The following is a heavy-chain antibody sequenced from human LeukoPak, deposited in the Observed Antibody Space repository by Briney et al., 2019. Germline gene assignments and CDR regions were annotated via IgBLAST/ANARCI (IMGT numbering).Heavy chain of an antibody. CDR3: ASMTGAPPNGGFDY. CDR1: GFAFTSYS. D-gene: IGHD3-9*01. V-gene: IGHV3-23*01. Sequence: GGSLRLSCAASGFAFTSYSMNWVRQAPGKGLEWVSTISGGGGSTYYADSVKGRFTISRDNSKNTLYLQVNSLRAEDTAVYYCASMTGAPPNGGFDYWGQGTLVTVSS. CDR2: ISGGGGST. J-gene: IGHJ4*02.